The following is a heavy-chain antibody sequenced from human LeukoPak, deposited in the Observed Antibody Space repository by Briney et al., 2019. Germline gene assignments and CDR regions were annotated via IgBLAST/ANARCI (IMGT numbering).Heavy chain of an antibody. Sequence: PGGSLRLSCTTSGFTFGDYGMSWFRQAPGKGLEWVAVISYDGSNKYYADSVKGRFTISRDNSKNTLYLQMNSLRAEDTAVYYCARDIGVRWLPTKYTTYYFDYWGQGTLVTVSS. D-gene: IGHD5-24*01. CDR2: ISYDGSNK. J-gene: IGHJ4*02. CDR1: GFTFGDYG. CDR3: ARDIGVRWLPTKYTTYYFDY. V-gene: IGHV3-30-3*01.